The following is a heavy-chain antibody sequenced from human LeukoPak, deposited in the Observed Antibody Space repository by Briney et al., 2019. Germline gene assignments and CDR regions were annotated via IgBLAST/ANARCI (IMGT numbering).Heavy chain of an antibody. Sequence: ASVKVSCKASGYTFTSYYMHWVRQAPGQGLEWMGIINPSGGSTSYAQKFQGRVTMTTDTSTSTAYMELRSLRSDDTAVYYCARAVPHYDFWSGYFNGVGYYYYYMDVWGKGTTVTVSS. CDR1: GYTFTSYY. V-gene: IGHV1-46*01. J-gene: IGHJ6*03. CDR2: INPSGGST. D-gene: IGHD3-3*01. CDR3: ARAVPHYDFWSGYFNGVGYYYYYMDV.